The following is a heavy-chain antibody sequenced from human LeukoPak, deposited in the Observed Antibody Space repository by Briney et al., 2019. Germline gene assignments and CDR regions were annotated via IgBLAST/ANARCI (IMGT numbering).Heavy chain of an antibody. Sequence: PSQTLSLTCTVSGGSISSGGYYWSWIRQPPGKGLEWIGYIYHSGSTYYNPSLKSRVTISLDMSRNQFSLKLTSVTAADTAVYYCARDRTVAAPFSDWGQGTLVTVSS. D-gene: IGHD6-13*01. J-gene: IGHJ4*02. CDR3: ARDRTVAAPFSD. V-gene: IGHV4-30-2*01. CDR1: GGSISSGGYY. CDR2: IYHSGST.